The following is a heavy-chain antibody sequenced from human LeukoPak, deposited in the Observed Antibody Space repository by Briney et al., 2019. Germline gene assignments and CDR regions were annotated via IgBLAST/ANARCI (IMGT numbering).Heavy chain of an antibody. V-gene: IGHV4-34*01. CDR3: ARQDRVDTAMVIYYYYMDV. CDR2: INHSGRT. J-gene: IGHJ6*03. Sequence: SETLSLTCAVYGGSFSGYYWNWIHQPPGKGLEWIGEINHSGRTNYNPSLKSRVTISVDTSKNQFSLKLSSVTAADTAVYYCARQDRVDTAMVIYYYYMDVWGKGTTVTVSS. CDR1: GGSFSGYY. D-gene: IGHD5-18*01.